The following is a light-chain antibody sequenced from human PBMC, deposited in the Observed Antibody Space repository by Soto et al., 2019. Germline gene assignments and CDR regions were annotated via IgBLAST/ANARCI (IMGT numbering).Light chain of an antibody. J-gene: IGLJ1*01. CDR3: NSYTITSPYV. Sequence: QSALTQPASMSGSPGQSITISCTGTSSDIGRYNFVSWYQHHPGKAPKLIIYEATKRPSGVSYRFSGSKSGNTASLTISGLQAEEEADCYCNSYTITSPYVFGTGTKVTV. V-gene: IGLV2-14*01. CDR1: SSDIGRYNF. CDR2: EAT.